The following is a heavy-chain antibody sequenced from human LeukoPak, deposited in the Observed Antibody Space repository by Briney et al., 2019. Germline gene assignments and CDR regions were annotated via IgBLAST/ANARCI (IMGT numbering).Heavy chain of an antibody. CDR1: GYTFTGYY. Sequence: ASVKVSCKASGYTFTGYYMHWVRQAPGQGLEWMGWINPNSGGTNYAQKFQGRVTMTRDTSIRTVYMELSRLRSDDTAVYYCARGITIFGVSIPYYFDYWGQGTLVTVSS. V-gene: IGHV1-2*02. J-gene: IGHJ4*02. D-gene: IGHD3-3*01. CDR2: INPNSGGT. CDR3: ARGITIFGVSIPYYFDY.